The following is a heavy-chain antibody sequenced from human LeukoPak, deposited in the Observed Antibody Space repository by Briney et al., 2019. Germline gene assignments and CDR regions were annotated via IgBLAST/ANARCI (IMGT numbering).Heavy chain of an antibody. Sequence: SSETLSLTCTVSGGSISSGDYYWSWIRQPPGKGLEWIGYIYYSGSTYYNPSLKSRVTISVDTSKNQFSLKLSSVTAADTAVYYCARTVYSSGLTGFDPWGQGTLVTVSS. V-gene: IGHV4-30-4*01. CDR3: ARTVYSSGLTGFDP. CDR2: IYYSGST. CDR1: GGSISSGDYY. J-gene: IGHJ5*02. D-gene: IGHD6-19*01.